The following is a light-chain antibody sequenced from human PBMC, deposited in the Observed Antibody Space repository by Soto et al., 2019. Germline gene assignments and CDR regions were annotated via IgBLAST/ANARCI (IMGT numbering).Light chain of an antibody. CDR3: QQRSNWPPT. CDR2: DAS. CDR1: QSVSSY. V-gene: IGKV3-11*01. J-gene: IGKJ2*01. Sequence: EIVLTQSPATLSLSPGERATLSCRASQSVSSYLAWYQQKPGQAPRLLIYDASNRATGIPARFTGSGSGTDFTLTISSLEPEDFAVYYCQQRSNWPPTVGQGTKLEIK.